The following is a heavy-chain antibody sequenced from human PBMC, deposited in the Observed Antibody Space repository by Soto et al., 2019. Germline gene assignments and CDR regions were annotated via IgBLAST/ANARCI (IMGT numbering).Heavy chain of an antibody. D-gene: IGHD1-26*01. CDR3: ARRVGGLQHLDY. CDR2: IHPSDSDT. V-gene: IGHV5-51*01. J-gene: IGHJ4*02. CDR1: GYKFTSYW. Sequence: GESLKISCQGFGYKFTSYWIAWVRQMPGKGLEWMGVIHPSDSDTTYSPSFQGHVTFSVDKSNSTAYLQWSSLKASDTAMYFCARRVGGLQHLDYWGQGALVTVSS.